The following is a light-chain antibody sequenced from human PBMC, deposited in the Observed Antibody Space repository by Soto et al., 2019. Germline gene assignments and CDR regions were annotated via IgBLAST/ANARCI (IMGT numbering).Light chain of an antibody. J-gene: IGKJ3*01. V-gene: IGKV1-27*01. CDR3: QKYNNAPFT. CDR2: AAS. Sequence: DLQMTQSPSSLSASVGDRVTITCRASQGIANYLAWYQQIPGKVPTLLIYAASTLQSGVPSRFSGSGSGTDFTLTISSLQPEDVATYYCQKYNNAPFTFGPGTKVDIK. CDR1: QGIANY.